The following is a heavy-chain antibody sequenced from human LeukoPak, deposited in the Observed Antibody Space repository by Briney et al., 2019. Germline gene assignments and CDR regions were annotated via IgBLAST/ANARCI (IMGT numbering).Heavy chain of an antibody. J-gene: IGHJ4*02. D-gene: IGHD3-3*01. CDR1: GGSTSSGGYY. V-gene: IGHV4-31*03. Sequence: PSQTLSLTCTVSGGSTSSGGYYWSWIRQHPGKGLEWIGYIYYSGSTYYNPSLKSRVTISVDTSKNQFSLKLSSVTAADTAVYYCARDTSDYDFWSGYRIWGQGTLVTVSS. CDR2: IYYSGST. CDR3: ARDTSDYDFWSGYRI.